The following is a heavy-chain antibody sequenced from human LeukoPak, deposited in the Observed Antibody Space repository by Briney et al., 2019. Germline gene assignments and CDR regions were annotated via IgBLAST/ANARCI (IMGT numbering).Heavy chain of an antibody. CDR2: IYYSGST. V-gene: IGHV4-39*07. CDR1: GGPISSSYY. CDR3: ARRVRTGTAFDY. J-gene: IGHJ4*02. Sequence: SETLSLTCTVSGGPISSSYYWGWIRQPPGKGLEWIGSIYYSGSTNYNPSLKSRVTISVDTSKNQFSLKLSSVTAADTAVYYCARRVRTGTAFDYWGQGTLVTVSS. D-gene: IGHD1-1*01.